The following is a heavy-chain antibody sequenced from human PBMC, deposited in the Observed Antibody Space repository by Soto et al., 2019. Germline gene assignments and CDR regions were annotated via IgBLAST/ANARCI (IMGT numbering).Heavy chain of an antibody. D-gene: IGHD3-9*01. V-gene: IGHV3-21*01. J-gene: IGHJ3*02. CDR3: ARVFPRSSLCYDILTGYCTDAFDI. CDR2: ISSSSSYI. Sequence: GGSLRLSCAASGFTFSSYSMNWVRQAPGKGLEWVSSISSSSSYIYYADSVKGRFTISRDNAKNSLYLQMNSLRAEDTAVYYCARVFPRSSLCYDILTGYCTDAFDIWGQGTMVTVSS. CDR1: GFTFSSYS.